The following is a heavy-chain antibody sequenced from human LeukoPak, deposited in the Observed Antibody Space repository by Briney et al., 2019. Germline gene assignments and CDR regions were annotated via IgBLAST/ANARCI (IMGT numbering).Heavy chain of an antibody. V-gene: IGHV3-15*01. CDR2: IKSKTDGGTT. J-gene: IGHJ3*02. CDR3: TTGIVVVTADDAFDI. Sequence: GGTLRLSCAASGFTFSNAWMSWVRQAPGKGLEWVGRIKSKTDGGTTDYAAPVKGRFTISRDDSKNTLYLQMNSLKTEDTAVYYCTTGIVVVTADDAFDIWGQGTMVTVSS. CDR1: GFTFSNAW. D-gene: IGHD2-21*02.